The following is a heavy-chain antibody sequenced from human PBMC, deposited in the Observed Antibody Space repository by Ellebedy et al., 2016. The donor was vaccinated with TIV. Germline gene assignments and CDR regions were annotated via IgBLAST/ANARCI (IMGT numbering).Heavy chain of an antibody. D-gene: IGHD1-1*01. CDR3: AKGSTIALLTCVDY. CDR1: GFSFDDYA. Sequence: SLKISCAASGFSFDDYAMHWVRQAPGKGLEWGSGISWNSGSIGYADSVKGRFTISRDNARKSLYLHMNSLRAEDTALYYCAKGSTIALLTCVDYWGQGTLVTVSS. CDR2: ISWNSGSI. J-gene: IGHJ4*02. V-gene: IGHV3-9*01.